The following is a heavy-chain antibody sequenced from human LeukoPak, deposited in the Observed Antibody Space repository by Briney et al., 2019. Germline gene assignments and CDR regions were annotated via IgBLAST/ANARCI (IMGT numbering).Heavy chain of an antibody. CDR2: ISYDGSNK. Sequence: GGSLRLSCAASGFTFSSYAMHWVRQAPGKGLEWVAVISYDGSNKYYADSVKGRFTISRDNSKNTLYLQMNSLRAEDTAVYYCARGPGTSFDYWGQGTLVTVSS. V-gene: IGHV3-30-3*01. D-gene: IGHD1-14*01. CDR3: ARGPGTSFDY. J-gene: IGHJ4*02. CDR1: GFTFSSYA.